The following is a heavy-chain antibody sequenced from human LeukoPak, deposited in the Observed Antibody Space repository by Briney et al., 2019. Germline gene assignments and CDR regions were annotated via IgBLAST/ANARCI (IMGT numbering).Heavy chain of an antibody. Sequence: PGGSLRLSCAASGFTFSSYWMSWVRQAPGKGLEWVSGINWNGGSTGYADSVKGRFTISRDNAKNSLYLQMNSLRAEDAALYYCARVALSGSRYYDSSGYSHFDYWGQGTLVTVSS. CDR3: ARVALSGSRYYDSSGYSHFDY. CDR2: INWNGGST. V-gene: IGHV3-20*04. CDR1: GFTFSSYW. D-gene: IGHD3-22*01. J-gene: IGHJ4*02.